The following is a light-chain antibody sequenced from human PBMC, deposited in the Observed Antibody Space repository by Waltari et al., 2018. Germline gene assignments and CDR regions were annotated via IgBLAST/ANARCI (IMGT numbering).Light chain of an antibody. Sequence: QSALPQPRSVSGSPGRHVPISSPGTSSEVGSYTYVSWYQQYQGKAPNLMIYDVTKRPSGVPDRFSGSKSGNTASLTISGLQAEDEAYYHCCSFAGTYYVFGTGTEVTVL. J-gene: IGLJ1*01. CDR1: SSEVGSYTY. V-gene: IGLV2-11*01. CDR3: CSFAGTYYV. CDR2: DVT.